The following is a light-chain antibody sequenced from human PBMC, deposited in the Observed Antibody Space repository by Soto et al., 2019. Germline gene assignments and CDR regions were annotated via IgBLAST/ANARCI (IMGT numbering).Light chain of an antibody. V-gene: IGKV4-1*01. J-gene: IGKJ4*01. CDR1: QTISSW. CDR3: QHYYSSPLT. CDR2: WAS. Sequence: DIQMTQSPATLSASVGDRVTITCRASQTISSWLAWYQQKPGQPPKVLIYWASTRESGVPDRFSGSGSGTDFTLTISSLQAEDVAVYYCQHYYSSPLTFGGGTKVDIK.